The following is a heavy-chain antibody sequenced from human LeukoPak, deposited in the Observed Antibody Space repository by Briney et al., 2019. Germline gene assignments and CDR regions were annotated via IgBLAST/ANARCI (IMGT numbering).Heavy chain of an antibody. CDR1: GGTFSSYV. D-gene: IGHD6-13*01. Sequence: GASVKVSCKASGGTFSSYVISWVRQDPGQGLEWMGGIIPIFGTANYAQKFQGRVTITADKFTSTAYMELSSLTSEDTAVYYCARGSSSLNWFDPWGQGTLVTVSS. V-gene: IGHV1-69*06. CDR3: ARGSSSLNWFDP. CDR2: IIPIFGTA. J-gene: IGHJ5*02.